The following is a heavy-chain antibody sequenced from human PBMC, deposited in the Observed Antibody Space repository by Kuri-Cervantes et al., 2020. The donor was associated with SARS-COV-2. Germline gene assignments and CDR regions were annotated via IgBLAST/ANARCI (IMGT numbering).Heavy chain of an antibody. J-gene: IGHJ6*03. V-gene: IGHV3-7*01. Sequence: GGSLRLSCAASGFTFSSYXMSWVRQAPGKGLEWVANIRQDGSQKLYVDTVKGRYTISKDNANNKMYLQMNNLRAEEKGVYYCERVIYCNSSSCNRGDYYYYYMDVWGNGSTVTVSS. CDR2: IRQDGSQK. CDR3: ERVIYCNSSSCNRGDYYYYYMDV. CDR1: GFTFSSYX. D-gene: IGHD2-2*01.